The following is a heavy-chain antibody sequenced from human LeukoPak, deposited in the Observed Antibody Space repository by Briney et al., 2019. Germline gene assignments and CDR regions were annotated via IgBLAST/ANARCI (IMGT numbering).Heavy chain of an antibody. V-gene: IGHV5-51*01. D-gene: IGHD2-2*01. CDR3: ARHATVPAAIPSEGYYYYMDV. J-gene: IGHJ6*03. CDR1: GYSFTSYW. CDR2: IYPGDSDT. Sequence: GESLKISCKGSGYSFTSYWIGWVRQVPGKGLEWMGIIYPGDSDTRYSPSFQGQVTISADKSISPAYLQWSSLKASDTAMYYCARHATVPAAIPSEGYYYYMDVWGKGTTVTVSS.